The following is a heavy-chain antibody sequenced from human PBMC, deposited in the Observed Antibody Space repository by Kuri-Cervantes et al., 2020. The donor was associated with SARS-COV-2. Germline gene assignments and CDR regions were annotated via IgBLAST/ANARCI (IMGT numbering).Heavy chain of an antibody. CDR3: ARATVRGIIVTYHSYGMDV. D-gene: IGHD3-10*01. CDR1: GYTFTGYY. Sequence: ASVKVSCKASGYTFTGYYMHWVRQAPGQGREWMGWINPNSGGTNYAQKFQGWVTMTRDTSISTAYMELSRLRSDDTAVYYCARATVRGIIVTYHSYGMDVWGKGTTVTVSS. J-gene: IGHJ6*04. V-gene: IGHV1-2*04. CDR2: INPNSGGT.